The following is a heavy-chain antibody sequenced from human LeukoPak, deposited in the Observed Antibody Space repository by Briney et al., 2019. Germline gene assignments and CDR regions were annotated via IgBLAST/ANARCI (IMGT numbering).Heavy chain of an antibody. CDR3: AHRDSTGGRTLQFDF. V-gene: IGHV2-5*01. Sequence: SGPTLVNPTQTLTLTCTFSGFSLRTSGVGVGWIRQPPGKALEWLALIYWNDDKRYSPSLKSRLSIAKDTSKNQVVLTMTNVDPVDTATYYCAHRDSTGGRTLQFDFWGQGTLVTVSS. CDR2: IYWNDDK. CDR1: GFSLRTSGVG. D-gene: IGHD7-27*01. J-gene: IGHJ4*02.